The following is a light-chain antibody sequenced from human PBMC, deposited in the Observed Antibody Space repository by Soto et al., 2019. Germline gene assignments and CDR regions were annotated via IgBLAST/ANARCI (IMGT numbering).Light chain of an antibody. J-gene: IGKJ1*01. CDR2: SAS. CDR1: QGISNA. V-gene: IGKV1-17*03. Sequence: DIQMTQSPPDMSASVGGGVTITCRASQGISNALAWFQQKPGQVPKRLIYSASSLQSGVPSRFSGSGSGTEFTLTISNLQPEDSATYYCLQHNNYPRTFGQGTKVDIK. CDR3: LQHNNYPRT.